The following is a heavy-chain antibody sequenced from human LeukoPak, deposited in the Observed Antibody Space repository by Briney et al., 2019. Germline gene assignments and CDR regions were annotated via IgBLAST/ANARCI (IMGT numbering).Heavy chain of an antibody. D-gene: IGHD2-15*01. J-gene: IGHJ6*03. CDR2: IRYDGSNK. V-gene: IGHV3-30*02. CDR1: GFTFSSYG. Sequence: GGTLRLSCAASGFTFSSYGMHWVRQAPGKGLEWVAFIRYDGSNKYYADSVKGRFTISRDNSKNTLYLQMNSLRAEDTAVYYCAKDRDIGDYYMDVWGKGTTVTISS. CDR3: AKDRDIGDYYMDV.